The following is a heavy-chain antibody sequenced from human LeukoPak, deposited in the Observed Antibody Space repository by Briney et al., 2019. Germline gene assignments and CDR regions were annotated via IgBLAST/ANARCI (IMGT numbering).Heavy chain of an antibody. CDR1: GGSISRSRDY. V-gene: IGHV4-61*05. D-gene: IGHD3-9*01. CDR3: ARGHVLRYFDWLLSRTIYNWFDP. CDR2: IYYSGST. J-gene: IGHJ5*02. Sequence: SETLSLTCTVSGGSISRSRDYWGWIRQPPGKGLEWIGYIYYSGSTNYNPSLKSRVTISVDTSKNQFSLKLSSVTAADTAVYYCARGHVLRYFDWLLSRTIYNWFDPWGQGTLVTVSS.